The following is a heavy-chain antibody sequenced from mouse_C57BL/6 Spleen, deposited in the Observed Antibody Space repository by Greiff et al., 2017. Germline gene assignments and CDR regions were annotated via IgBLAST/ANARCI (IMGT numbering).Heavy chain of an antibody. Sequence: VQLVESGGDLVKPGGSLKLSCAASGFTFSSYGMSWVRQTPDKRLEWVATISSGGSYTYYPDSVKGRFTISRDNAKNTLYLQMSSLKSEDTAMYYCARHDGSSYGYYFDYWGQGTTLTVSS. D-gene: IGHD1-1*01. CDR3: ARHDGSSYGYYFDY. J-gene: IGHJ2*01. CDR2: ISSGGSYT. V-gene: IGHV5-6*01. CDR1: GFTFSSYG.